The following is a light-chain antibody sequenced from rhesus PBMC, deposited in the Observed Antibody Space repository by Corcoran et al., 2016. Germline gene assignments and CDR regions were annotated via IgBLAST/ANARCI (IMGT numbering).Light chain of an antibody. CDR3: QQYYGYPLT. Sequence: DIQMTQSPSSLSASVGDTVTITCRASQSFSSSLAWYQQKPEKAPKLLIYSASSLQSGVPSRFSGMKSGIDFTLTISSLQPEDIASYYCQQYYGYPLTFGGGTKVEIK. V-gene: IGKV1-46*01. CDR1: QSFSSS. CDR2: SAS. J-gene: IGKJ4*01.